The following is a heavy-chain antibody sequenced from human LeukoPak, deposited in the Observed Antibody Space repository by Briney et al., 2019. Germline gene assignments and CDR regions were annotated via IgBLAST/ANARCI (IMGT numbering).Heavy chain of an antibody. Sequence: GGSLRLSCAASGFTFSDYYMSWLRQAPGKGLEWGSYISSSGSTIYYADSVKGRFTISRDNAKNSLYLQMNSLRAEDTAVYYCARAWFYDSSGYEINYWGQGTLVTVSS. D-gene: IGHD3-22*01. CDR3: ARAWFYDSSGYEINY. CDR1: GFTFSDYY. CDR2: ISSSGSTI. J-gene: IGHJ4*02. V-gene: IGHV3-11*04.